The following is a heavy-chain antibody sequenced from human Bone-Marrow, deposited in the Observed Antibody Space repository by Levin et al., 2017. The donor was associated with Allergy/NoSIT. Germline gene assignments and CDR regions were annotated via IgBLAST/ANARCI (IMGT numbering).Heavy chain of an antibody. CDR2: ISDSGRST. J-gene: IGHJ4*02. V-gene: IGHV3-23*01. CDR1: GFTFSTYA. CDR3: AKAFIMIFGPDY. Sequence: QPGGSLRLSCTASGFTFSTYAMNWLRQAPGKGLEWVSSISDSGRSTSYTDSVKGRFTVSRDNSKNTLYLQMNSLRAEDTAIYYCAKAFIMIFGPDYWGQGNLVTVSS. D-gene: IGHD3/OR15-3a*01.